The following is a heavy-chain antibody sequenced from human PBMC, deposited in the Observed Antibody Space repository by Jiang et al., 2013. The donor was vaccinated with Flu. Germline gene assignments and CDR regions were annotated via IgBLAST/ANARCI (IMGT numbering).Heavy chain of an antibody. CDR3: TRGASVSSTGWYRRWFDP. V-gene: IGHV1-2*04. CDR1: GYTFTGYY. CDR2: IDPKSGGT. Sequence: SGYTFTGYYLHWVRQAPGQGLEWVGWIDPKSGGTKYAQKFQGWVTMTRDTAISTAYMELSRLKSDDTALYYCTRGASVSSTGWYRRWFDPWGQGTLVTVSS. D-gene: IGHD6-19*01. J-gene: IGHJ5*02.